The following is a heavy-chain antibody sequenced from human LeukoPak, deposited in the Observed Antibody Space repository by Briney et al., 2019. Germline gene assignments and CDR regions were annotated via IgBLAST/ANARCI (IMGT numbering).Heavy chain of an antibody. D-gene: IGHD3-10*02. CDR3: ARSLFFQYYMDV. CDR2: FDPEDGET. V-gene: IGHV1-24*01. CDR1: GYTLTELS. Sequence: ASVKVSCKVSGYTLTELSMHWVRQAPGKGLEWMGGFDPEDGETIYAQKFRGRVTMTTDTSTSTAYMELRSLRSDDTAVYYCARSLFFQYYMDVWGKGTTVTISS. J-gene: IGHJ6*03.